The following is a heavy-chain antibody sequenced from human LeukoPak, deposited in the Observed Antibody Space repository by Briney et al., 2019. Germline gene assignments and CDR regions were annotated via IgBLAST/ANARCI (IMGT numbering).Heavy chain of an antibody. V-gene: IGHV3-9*01. CDR1: GFTFDDYA. Sequence: PGGSLRLSCAASGFTFDDYAMHWVRQAPGKGLEWVSGISWNSGSIGYADSVKGRFTISRDNAKNSLYLQMNSLRAEDTALYYCAKAIWDRYCSSTSCPYYFDYWGQGTLVTVSS. J-gene: IGHJ4*02. CDR3: AKAIWDRYCSSTSCPYYFDY. D-gene: IGHD2-2*01. CDR2: ISWNSGSI.